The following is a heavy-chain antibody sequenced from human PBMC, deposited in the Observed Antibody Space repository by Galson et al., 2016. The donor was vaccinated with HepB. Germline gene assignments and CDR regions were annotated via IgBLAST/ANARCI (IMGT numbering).Heavy chain of an antibody. CDR2: ISREAITT. D-gene: IGHD2-2*02. CDR1: GFTFSNYA. CDR3: AREGGGTRYCSGTICHNVFEK. Sequence: SLRLSCAASGFTFSNYAMNWIRQAPGKGLEWVSAISREAITTLYADSVKGRFTISRDDAENSLYLQMNSLRAEDTAVYYCAREGGGTRYCSGTICHNVFEKWGQGTMVTVSS. V-gene: IGHV3-23*01. J-gene: IGHJ3*02.